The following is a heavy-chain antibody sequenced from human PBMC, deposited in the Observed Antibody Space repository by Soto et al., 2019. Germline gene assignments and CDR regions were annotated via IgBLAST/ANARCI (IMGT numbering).Heavy chain of an antibody. V-gene: IGHV3-48*02. J-gene: IGHJ4*02. CDR1: GFTFSSYS. D-gene: IGHD3-9*01. Sequence: GGSLRLSCAASGFTFSSYSMNWVRQAPGKGLEWVSYISSSSCTIYYADSVKGRFTISRDNAKNSLYLQMNSLRDEDTAVYYCARDSASELRYFDWLSFDYWGQGTLVTVSS. CDR3: ARDSASELRYFDWLSFDY. CDR2: ISSSSCTI.